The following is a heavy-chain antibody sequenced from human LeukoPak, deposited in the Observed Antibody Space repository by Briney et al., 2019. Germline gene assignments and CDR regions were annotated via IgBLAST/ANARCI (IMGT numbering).Heavy chain of an antibody. V-gene: IGHV4-59*01. D-gene: IGHD3-22*01. CDR3: ARAQNYYDSSGYYF. Sequence: PSETLSLTCTVSGGSISSYYWSWIRQPPGKGLEWIGYIYYSGSTNYNPSLKNRVTISVDTSKNQFSLKLSSVTAADTAVYYCARAQNYYDSSGYYFWGRGTLVTVSS. CDR1: GGSISSYY. J-gene: IGHJ4*02. CDR2: IYYSGST.